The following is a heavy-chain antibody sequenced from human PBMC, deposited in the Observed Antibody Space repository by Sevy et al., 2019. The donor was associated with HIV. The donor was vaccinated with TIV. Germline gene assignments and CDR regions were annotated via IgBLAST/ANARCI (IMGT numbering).Heavy chain of an antibody. CDR3: AKVDVVVPVADYGMDV. Sequence: GGPLRPSCAASGFTFSNYAMSWVRRPPGKGLEWVSSISRSGGGPSYADSVKGRFTISRDNSKNTLYLQMNSLRAEDTAVYYCAKVDVVVPVADYGMDVWGQGTTVTVSS. V-gene: IGHV3-23*01. J-gene: IGHJ6*02. CDR2: ISRSGGGP. CDR1: GFTFSNYA. D-gene: IGHD2-2*01.